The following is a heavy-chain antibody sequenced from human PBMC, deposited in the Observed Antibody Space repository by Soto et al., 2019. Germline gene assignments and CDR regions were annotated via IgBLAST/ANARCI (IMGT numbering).Heavy chain of an antibody. Sequence: QLQLQESGPGLVKPSETLSLTCTVSGGSISSSSYYWGWTRQPPGKGLEWIGSIYYSGSTYYNPSLKSRVTISVDTSKNQFSLKLSSVTAADTAVYYCARHYSGSYYARVAFDIWGQGTMVTVSS. CDR2: IYYSGST. CDR3: ARHYSGSYYARVAFDI. CDR1: GGSISSSSYY. J-gene: IGHJ3*02. D-gene: IGHD1-26*01. V-gene: IGHV4-39*01.